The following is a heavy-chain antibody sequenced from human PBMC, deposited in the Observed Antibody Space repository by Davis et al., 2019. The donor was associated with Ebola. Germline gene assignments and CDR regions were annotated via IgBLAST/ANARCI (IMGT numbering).Heavy chain of an antibody. V-gene: IGHV3-11*04. D-gene: IGHD3-16*01. CDR3: AKPYLYGVDY. J-gene: IGHJ4*02. CDR2: ISHSGDTI. Sequence: GGSLRLSCAASGFSFSDHYMSWIRQAPGKGLERISYISHSGDTIHYADSVKGRFTISRDNSKNTLYLQMNSLRPEDTALYYCAKPYLYGVDYWGQGTLVTVSS. CDR1: GFSFSDHY.